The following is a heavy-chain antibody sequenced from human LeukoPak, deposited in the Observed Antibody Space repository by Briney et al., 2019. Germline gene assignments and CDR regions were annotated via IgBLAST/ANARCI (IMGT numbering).Heavy chain of an antibody. CDR2: IVVGSGNT. Sequence: TSVKVSCKASGFTFTSSAVQWVRQARGQRLEWIGWIVVGSGNTNYAQKFQERVTITRDMSTSTAYMELSSLGSEDTAVYYCAASGWYRGRWFDPWGQGTLVTVSS. V-gene: IGHV1-58*01. D-gene: IGHD6-19*01. CDR3: AASGWYRGRWFDP. J-gene: IGHJ5*02. CDR1: GFTFTSSA.